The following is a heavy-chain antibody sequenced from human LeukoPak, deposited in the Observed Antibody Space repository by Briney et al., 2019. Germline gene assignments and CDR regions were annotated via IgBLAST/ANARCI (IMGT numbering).Heavy chain of an antibody. CDR2: IHHTGST. V-gene: IGHV4-59*01. CDR3: AGSYGSGSYQYYFDY. Sequence: SETLSLTCSVSGGSISNFFWSWIRQTPGKGLEWIGYIHHTGSTNYNPSLKSRVTISVDTSKNQFSLKLSSVTAADTAVYYCAGSYGSGSYQYYFDYWGQGTLVTVSS. CDR1: GGSISNFF. J-gene: IGHJ4*02. D-gene: IGHD3-10*01.